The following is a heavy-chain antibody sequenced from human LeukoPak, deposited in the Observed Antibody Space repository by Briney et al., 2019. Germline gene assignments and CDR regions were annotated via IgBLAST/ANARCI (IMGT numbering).Heavy chain of an antibody. V-gene: IGHV3-30*18. J-gene: IGHJ2*01. Sequence: PGGSLRLSCAASGFTFSSYGMHWVRQAPGKGLEWVAVISYDGSNKYYADSVRGRFTISRDNSKNTLYLQMNSLRAEDTAVYYCAKDGVVVPAATLWYFDLWGRGTLVTVSS. CDR1: GFTFSSYG. D-gene: IGHD2-2*01. CDR3: AKDGVVVPAATLWYFDL. CDR2: ISYDGSNK.